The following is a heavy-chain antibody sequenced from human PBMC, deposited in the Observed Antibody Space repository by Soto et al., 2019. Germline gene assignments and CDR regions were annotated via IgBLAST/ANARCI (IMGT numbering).Heavy chain of an antibody. CDR1: GGSISSSSYY. CDR2: IYYSGST. J-gene: IGHJ4*02. CDR3: ARPSRDGYIASFDY. D-gene: IGHD5-12*01. V-gene: IGHV4-39*01. Sequence: QLQLQESGPGLVKPSETLFLTCTVSGGSISSSSYYWGWIRQPPGKGLEWIGSIYYSGSTYYNPSLKSRVTISVDTSKNQFSLKLSSVTAADTAVYYCARPSRDGYIASFDYWGQGTLVTVSS.